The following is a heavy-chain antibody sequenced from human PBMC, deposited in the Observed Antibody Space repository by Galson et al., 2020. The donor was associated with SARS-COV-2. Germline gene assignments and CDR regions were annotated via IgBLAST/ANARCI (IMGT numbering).Heavy chain of an antibody. V-gene: IGHV3-21*01. CDR1: GFTFSSYS. D-gene: IGHD6-13*01. CDR2: ISSSSSYK. CDR3: ARDVAAAGTNWYFDL. Sequence: GESLKISCAASGFTFSSYSMNWVRQAPGKGLEWVSSISSSSSYKYYADSVKGRFTISRDNAKNSLYLQMNSLRAEDTAVYYCARDVAAAGTNWYFDLWGRGTLVTVSS. J-gene: IGHJ2*01.